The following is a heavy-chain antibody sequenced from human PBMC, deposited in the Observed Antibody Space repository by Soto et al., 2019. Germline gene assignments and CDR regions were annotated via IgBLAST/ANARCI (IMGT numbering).Heavy chain of an antibody. CDR3: AKFQDVRGVDY. Sequence: GSLRLSCAASGFTFSSYGMHWVRQAPGKGLEWVAVISYDGSNKHYADSVKGRFTISRDNSKNTLYLQMNSLRAEDTAVYYCAKFQDVRGVDYWGQGTLVTVSS. J-gene: IGHJ4*02. CDR1: GFTFSSYG. V-gene: IGHV3-30*18. CDR2: ISYDGSNK. D-gene: IGHD3-10*01.